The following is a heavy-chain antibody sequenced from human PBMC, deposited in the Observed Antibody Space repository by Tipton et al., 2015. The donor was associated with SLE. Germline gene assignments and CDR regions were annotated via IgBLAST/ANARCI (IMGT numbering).Heavy chain of an antibody. V-gene: IGHV1-18*01. J-gene: IGHJ3*02. D-gene: IGHD2-2*02. CDR2: ISPYSGNT. CDR1: GYTFTSYG. CDR3: ARDRYCSSTSCYNNAFDI. Sequence: QSGAEVKKPGASVKVSCKASGYTFTSYGISWVRQAPGQGLEWMGWISPYSGNTNYAQKLQGRVTMTTDTSTSTAYMELRSLRSDDTAVYYCARDRYCSSTSCYNNAFDIWGQGTMVTVSS.